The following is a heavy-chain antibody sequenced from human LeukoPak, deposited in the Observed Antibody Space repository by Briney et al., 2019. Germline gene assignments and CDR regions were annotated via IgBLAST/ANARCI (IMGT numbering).Heavy chain of an antibody. D-gene: IGHD6-19*01. CDR1: GGSISSYY. J-gene: IGHJ4*02. CDR2: IYYSGST. V-gene: IGHV4-59*08. Sequence: SETLSLTCTVSGGSISSYYWSWIRQPPGKGLEWIGYIYYSGSTNYNPSLKSRVTISVDTSKNQFSLKLSSVTAADTAVYYCARGGYSSGWFPFDYWGQGTLVTVSS. CDR3: ARGGYSSGWFPFDY.